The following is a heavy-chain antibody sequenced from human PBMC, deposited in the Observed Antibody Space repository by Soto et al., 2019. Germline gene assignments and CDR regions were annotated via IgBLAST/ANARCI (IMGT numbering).Heavy chain of an antibody. D-gene: IGHD3-10*01. V-gene: IGHV4-34*01. J-gene: IGHJ6*03. CDR3: ARGGSGHDCYYYYMDV. Sequence: QVQLQQWRAGPLKPSETLSLTCAVDGGPFSGYYWSRIRQPPGMGLAWLGEINHSGRTNYNTSLKSRVTISVDTSKNQFPLQRRSVTAADTAVYYCARGGSGHDCYYYYMDVWGKGTMVTVSS. CDR2: INHSGRT. CDR1: GGPFSGYY.